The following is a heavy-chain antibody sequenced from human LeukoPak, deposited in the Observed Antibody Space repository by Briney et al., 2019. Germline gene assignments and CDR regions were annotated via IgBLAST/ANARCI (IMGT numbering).Heavy chain of an antibody. CDR1: GGSFSGYY. V-gene: IGHV4-34*01. J-gene: IGHJ4*02. CDR2: ISHSGST. Sequence: SETLSLTCAVYGGSFSGYYWSWIRQPPGKGLEWIGEISHSGSTNYNPSLKSRVTISVDTSKNQFSLKLSSVTAADTAVYYCARDLTYYDILTGYYHPNYFDYWGQVTLVTVSS. CDR3: ARDLTYYDILTGYYHPNYFDY. D-gene: IGHD3-9*01.